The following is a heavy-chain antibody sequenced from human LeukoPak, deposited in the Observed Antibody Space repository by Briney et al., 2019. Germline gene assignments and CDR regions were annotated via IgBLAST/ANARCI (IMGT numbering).Heavy chain of an antibody. J-gene: IGHJ4*01. CDR1: GGSFSGYY. CDR2: INHSGST. D-gene: IGHD2-2*02. V-gene: IGHV4-34*01. Sequence: SATLSLTCAASGGSFSGYYWSWIRQPPGKGLEWIGEINHSGSTNYNPSHKSRVTISVDASKTHFSLKLSSVTAADTAVYYCARVLGYCSSTSCYKIRRGRGFDYWGQGTLVTVSS. CDR3: ARVLGYCSSTSCYKIRRGRGFDY.